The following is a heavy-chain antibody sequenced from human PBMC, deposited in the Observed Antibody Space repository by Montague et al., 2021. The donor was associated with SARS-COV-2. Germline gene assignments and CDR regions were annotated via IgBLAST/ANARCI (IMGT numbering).Heavy chain of an antibody. CDR2: IYWDDDK. D-gene: IGHD6-19*01. J-gene: IGHJ5*02. Sequence: PALVKPTQTLTLTCTFSGFSLSTSGVGVGWIRQPPGKALEWLALIYWDDDKRYSPSLKSRITITKDTSKNQVVLTMTNMDPVDTATYYWAHRQSSGWWGDWFDPWGQGTLVTVSS. CDR3: AHRQSSGWWGDWFDP. CDR1: GFSLSTSGVG. V-gene: IGHV2-5*02.